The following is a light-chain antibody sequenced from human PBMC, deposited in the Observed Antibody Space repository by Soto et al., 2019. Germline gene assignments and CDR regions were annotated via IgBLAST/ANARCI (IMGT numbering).Light chain of an antibody. J-gene: IGKJ1*01. CDR3: HHYPRSSWT. V-gene: IGKV3-20*01. CDR1: QRVSSHS. CDR2: GAS. Sequence: EIVLTQSPGTLSLSPGERATLSCRASQRVSSHSLAWYQQKPGQAPRTLIYGASSRATGIPDRFSASGSGTDFPLTISRLEPEDFAVYYCHHYPRSSWTFGQGTKVEVK.